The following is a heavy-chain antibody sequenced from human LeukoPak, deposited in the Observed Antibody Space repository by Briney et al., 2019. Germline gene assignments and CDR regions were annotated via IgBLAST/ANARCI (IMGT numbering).Heavy chain of an antibody. CDR1: GGSFSGYY. J-gene: IGHJ4*02. D-gene: IGHD6-13*01. Sequence: SETLSLTCAVYGGSFSGYYWSWIRQPPGKGLEWIGEINHSGSTNYNPSLKSRVTISVDTSKNQFSLKLSSVTAAGTAVYYCASHSSSWSIDYWGQGTLATVSS. CDR2: INHSGST. V-gene: IGHV4-34*01. CDR3: ASHSSSWSIDY.